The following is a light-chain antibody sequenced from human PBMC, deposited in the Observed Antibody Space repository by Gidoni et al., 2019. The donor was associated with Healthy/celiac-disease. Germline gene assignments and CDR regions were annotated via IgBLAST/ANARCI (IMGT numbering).Light chain of an antibody. CDR2: AAS. CDR3: QQSYSTPPGVT. CDR1: QSISSY. Sequence: DIQMTQSPSSLSASVGDRVTITCRASQSISSYLNWYQQKPGKAPELLIYAASSLQSGVPSRFSVSGSGTDFTLTISSLQPEDFATYYCQQSYSTPPGVTFGPRTKVDIK. J-gene: IGKJ3*01. V-gene: IGKV1-39*01.